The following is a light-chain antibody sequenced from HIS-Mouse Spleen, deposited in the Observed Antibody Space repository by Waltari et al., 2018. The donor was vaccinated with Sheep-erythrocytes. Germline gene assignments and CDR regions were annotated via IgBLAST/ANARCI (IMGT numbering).Light chain of an antibody. CDR3: QVWDSSSDHHVV. J-gene: IGLJ2*01. CDR2: SDR. Sequence: SYELTQPHSLSVATARMARITCGENNIVSKAVHLYHQKPGQDPVLVIDSDRNRPSGIPERFPGSHPGNTATLTISRIEAGDEADYYCQVWDSSSDHHVVFGGGTKLTVL. V-gene: IGLV3-12*02. CDR1: NIVSKA.